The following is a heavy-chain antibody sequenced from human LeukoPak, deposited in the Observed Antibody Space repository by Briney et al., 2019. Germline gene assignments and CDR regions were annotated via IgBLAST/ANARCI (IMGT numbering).Heavy chain of an antibody. V-gene: IGHV3-21*01. J-gene: IGHJ4*02. CDR1: GFTLSSYS. CDR3: ARLYSSSWSFDY. CDR2: ISSSSSYI. D-gene: IGHD6-13*01. Sequence: PGGSLRLSCAASGFTLSSYSMNWVRQAPGKGLEWVSSISSSSSYIYYADSVKGRFTISRDNAKNSLYLQMNSLRAEDTAVYYCARLYSSSWSFDYWGQGTLVTVSS.